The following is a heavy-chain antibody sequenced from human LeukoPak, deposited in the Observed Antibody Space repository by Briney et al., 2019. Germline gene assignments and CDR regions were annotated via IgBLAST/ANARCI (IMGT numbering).Heavy chain of an antibody. Sequence: ASVKVSFKASGYTFTSYYMHWVRQAPGQGLEWMGIINPSGGSTSYAQKFQGRVTMTMDMSTSTVYMELSSLRSEDTAVYYCARKWVNSYSSSLGFDYWGQGTLVTVSS. CDR2: INPSGGST. J-gene: IGHJ4*02. D-gene: IGHD6-6*01. V-gene: IGHV1-46*01. CDR1: GYTFTSYY. CDR3: ARKWVNSYSSSLGFDY.